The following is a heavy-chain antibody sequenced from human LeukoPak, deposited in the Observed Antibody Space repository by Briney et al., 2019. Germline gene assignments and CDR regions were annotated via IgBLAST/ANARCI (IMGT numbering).Heavy chain of an antibody. CDR1: GYSFTSYW. CDR3: ARRSRYCSSTSCYVSLDY. J-gene: IGHJ4*02. Sequence: PGESLKISCKGSGYSFTSYWIGWVRQMPGKGLEWMGIIYPGDSDTRYSPSFQGQVTISADKSISTAYLQWSSLKASDTAMYYCARRSRYCSSTSCYVSLDYWGQGTLVTVSS. CDR2: IYPGDSDT. D-gene: IGHD2-2*01. V-gene: IGHV5-51*01.